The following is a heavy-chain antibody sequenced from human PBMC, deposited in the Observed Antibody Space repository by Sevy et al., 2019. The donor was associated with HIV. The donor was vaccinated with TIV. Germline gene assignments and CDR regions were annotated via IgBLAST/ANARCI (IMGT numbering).Heavy chain of an antibody. CDR2: ISYDGSNK. CDR3: ARDLYDFWSGSARYYYYYGMDV. Sequence: GGSLRLSCAASGFTFSSYAMHWVRQAPGKGLEWVAVISYDGSNKYYADSVKGRFTISRDNSKNTLYLQMNSLRAKDTAVYYCARDLYDFWSGSARYYYYYGMDVWGQGTTVTVSS. CDR1: GFTFSSYA. D-gene: IGHD3-3*01. J-gene: IGHJ6*02. V-gene: IGHV3-30-3*01.